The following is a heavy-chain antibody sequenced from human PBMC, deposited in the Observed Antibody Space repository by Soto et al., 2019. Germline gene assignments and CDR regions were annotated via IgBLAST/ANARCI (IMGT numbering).Heavy chain of an antibody. V-gene: IGHV1-18*04. Sequence: QVQLEQSGAEVKKPGASVKVSCKASGYTFTSYGISWVRQAPGQGLEWMGWISAYNGNTNYAQKLQGRVTMTTDTPRGTAYMGLRSWGSDDTAVYYWGRGGGLFYSTSYYYYYSGRDVGAKGPRSPSP. CDR2: ISAYNGNT. D-gene: IGHD4-4*01. CDR3: GRGGGLFYSTSYYYYYSGRDV. CDR1: GYTFTSYG. J-gene: IGHJ6*02.